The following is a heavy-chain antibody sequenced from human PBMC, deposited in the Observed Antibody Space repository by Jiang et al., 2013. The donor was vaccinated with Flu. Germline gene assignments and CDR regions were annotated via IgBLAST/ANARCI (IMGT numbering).Heavy chain of an antibody. D-gene: IGHD2-2*01. CDR3: AKDYCSSTSCYVFDY. Sequence: QLLESGGGLVQPGGSLXLSCAASGFTFANYVMSWVRQAPGKGLEWVSAISGSGGSTYYADSREGPGSPISRDNSKNTLYLQMNSLRAEDTAVYYCAKDYCSSTSCYVFDYWGQGTLVTVSS. CDR1: GFTFANYV. V-gene: IGHV3-23*01. CDR2: ISGSGGST. J-gene: IGHJ4*02.